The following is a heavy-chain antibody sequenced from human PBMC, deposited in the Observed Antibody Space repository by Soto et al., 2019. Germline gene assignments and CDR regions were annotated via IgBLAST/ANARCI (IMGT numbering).Heavy chain of an antibody. V-gene: IGHV1-2*04. J-gene: IGHJ3*02. CDR1: GYTFTGYY. CDR2: INPNSGGT. D-gene: IGHD3-22*01. CDR3: ARDKGGYDSGAFDI. Sequence: GASVKVSCKASGYTFTGYYMHWGRQAPGQGLEWMGWINPNSGGTNYAQKFQGWVTMTRDTSISTAYMELSRLRSDDTAVYYCARDKGGYDSGAFDIWGQGTMVTVSS.